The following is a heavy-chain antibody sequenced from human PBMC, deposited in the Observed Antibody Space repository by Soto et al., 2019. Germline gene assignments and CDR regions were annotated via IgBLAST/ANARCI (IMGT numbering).Heavy chain of an antibody. CDR3: ARLYTYGYYHFDH. CDR2: IYYTGTT. J-gene: IGHJ4*02. Sequence: SETLSLTCTVSGDSISGGNXYWTWIRQHPGRGLEWIGYIYYTGTTHYSPSLQSRVTMSVDTSKNQISLTLTSLTPADTAVYFCARLYTYGYYHFDHWGQGTLVTVSS. CDR1: GDSISGGNXY. D-gene: IGHD3-22*01. V-gene: IGHV4-31*03.